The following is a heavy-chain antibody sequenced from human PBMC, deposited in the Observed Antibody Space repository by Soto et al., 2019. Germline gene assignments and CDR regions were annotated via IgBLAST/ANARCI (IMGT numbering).Heavy chain of an antibody. D-gene: IGHD6-13*01. J-gene: IGHJ6*02. CDR3: ARVLYGSSWYTYGMDV. V-gene: IGHV3-33*01. Sequence: GGSLRLSCAASGFTFSSYGMHWVRQAPGKGLEWVAVIWYDGSNKYYADSVKGRFTISRDNSKNTLYLQMNSLRAEDTAVYYCARVLYGSSWYTYGMDVWGQGTTVTVSS. CDR1: GFTFSSYG. CDR2: IWYDGSNK.